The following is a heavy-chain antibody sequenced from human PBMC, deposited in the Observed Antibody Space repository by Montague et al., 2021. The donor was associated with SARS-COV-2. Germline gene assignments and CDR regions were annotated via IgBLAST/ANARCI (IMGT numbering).Heavy chain of an antibody. V-gene: IGHV3-23*01. CDR1: GFTFSSYA. D-gene: IGHD2-21*02. CDR2: VSFGGDLT. J-gene: IGHJ3*01. CDR3: AKDVVVTAIGPQGAFNV. Sequence: SLRLSCAASGFTFSSYAMTWVRQAPGKGLEWVSAVSFGGDLTYTAESVKGRFTISRDNSKNTLYLQMDSLRADDTAVYLCAKDVVVTAIGPQGAFNVWGQGTMVTVSS.